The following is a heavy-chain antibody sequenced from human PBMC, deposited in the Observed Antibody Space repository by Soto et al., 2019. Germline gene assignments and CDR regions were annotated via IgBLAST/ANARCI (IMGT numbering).Heavy chain of an antibody. Sequence: ASVKVSCKASGYTCTSYGISLVRQAPGQGLEWMGGISAYNGNKNYAQKLKGRVTMTTDTSTSTAYMELRSVRSDDTAVYYCARDRCIGGSCFLPDAFDMWGQGTLVTVSS. CDR1: GYTCTSYG. CDR2: ISAYNGNK. CDR3: ARDRCIGGSCFLPDAFDM. D-gene: IGHD2-15*01. J-gene: IGHJ3*02. V-gene: IGHV1-18*01.